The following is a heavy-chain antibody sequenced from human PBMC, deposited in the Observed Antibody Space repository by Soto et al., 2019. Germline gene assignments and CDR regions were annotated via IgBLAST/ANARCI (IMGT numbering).Heavy chain of an antibody. D-gene: IGHD2-15*01. J-gene: IGHJ5*02. V-gene: IGHV4-61*01. Sequence: SETLSLTCTVSGGSVSSGNYCWSWIRQPPGKGLEWIGFIYYTGSTSYNPSLKSRVTISIDTSKNQFSLKLTSVTAADTAVYYCASALYCSGGSCSIDPWGQGTLVTVSS. CDR2: IYYTGST. CDR3: ASALYCSGGSCSIDP. CDR1: GGSVSSGNYC.